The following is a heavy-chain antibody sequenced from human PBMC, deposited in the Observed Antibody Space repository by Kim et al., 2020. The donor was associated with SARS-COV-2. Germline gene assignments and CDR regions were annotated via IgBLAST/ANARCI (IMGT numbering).Heavy chain of an antibody. V-gene: IGHV1-2*02. CDR3: ARGPLYGVDY. CDR2: GT. D-gene: IGHD2-2*02. J-gene: IGHJ4*02. Sequence: GTNYAQEFQGRVTMTRDTSISTAYMELSRLRSDDTAVYYCARGPLYGVDYWGQGTLVTVSS.